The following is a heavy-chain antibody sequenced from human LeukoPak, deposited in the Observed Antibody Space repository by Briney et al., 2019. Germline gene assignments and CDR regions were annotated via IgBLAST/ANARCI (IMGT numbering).Heavy chain of an antibody. CDR3: AKGSHWVMLPGDAFDI. V-gene: IGHV3-30*18. CDR2: ISYDGSNK. J-gene: IGHJ3*02. CDR1: GFTFSSYG. D-gene: IGHD2-21*01. Sequence: TGGSRRLSWAASGFTFSSYGMHWVRQAPGKGLEWGAVISYDGSNKYYADSVKGRFTISRDNSKNTLYLQMNSLRAEDTAVYYCAKGSHWVMLPGDAFDIWGQGTMVTVSS.